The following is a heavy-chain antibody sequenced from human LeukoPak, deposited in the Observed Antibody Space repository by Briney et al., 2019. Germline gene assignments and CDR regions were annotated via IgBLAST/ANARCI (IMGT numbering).Heavy chain of an antibody. CDR2: IYYSGST. CDR1: GGSISSGGYY. D-gene: IGHD5-12*01. V-gene: IGHV4-39*07. Sequence: KSSETLSLTCTVSGGSISSGGYYWGWIRQPPGKGLEWIGSIYYSGSTYYNPSLKSRVTISVDTSKNQFSLKLSSVTAADTAVYYCARMERSGYDPYYFDYWGQGTLVTVSS. CDR3: ARMERSGYDPYYFDY. J-gene: IGHJ4*02.